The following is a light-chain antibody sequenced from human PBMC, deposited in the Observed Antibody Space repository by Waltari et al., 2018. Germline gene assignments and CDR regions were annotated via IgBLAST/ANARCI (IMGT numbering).Light chain of an antibody. CDR1: QSINSN. V-gene: IGKV3-15*01. CDR2: GAS. CDR3: QQYYSTPNT. Sequence: EIVMTQSPATLSVSPGERATLSCRASQSINSNLAWYQQKPGQAPRLLIYGASTRATGIPARFSGSGSGTEFTLTINSLQSEDFAVYYCQQYYSTPNTFGQGTQVEIK. J-gene: IGKJ2*01.